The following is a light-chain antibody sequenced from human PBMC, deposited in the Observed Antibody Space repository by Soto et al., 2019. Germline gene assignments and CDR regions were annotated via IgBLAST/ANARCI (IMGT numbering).Light chain of an antibody. CDR2: EVS. J-gene: IGLJ1*01. CDR1: SSDVGSYNR. V-gene: IGLV2-18*02. Sequence: QSALTQPPSVSGSPGQSVTISCTGTSSDVGSYNRVSWYQQPPGTAPKLMIYEVSNRPSGVPDRIAGSKSGNTASLTISGRQAEDEADYYCNSYTSTNTYVFVTGTKVTVL. CDR3: NSYTSTNTYV.